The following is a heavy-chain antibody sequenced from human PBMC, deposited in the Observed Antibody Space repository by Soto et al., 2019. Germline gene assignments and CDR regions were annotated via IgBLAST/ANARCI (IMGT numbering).Heavy chain of an antibody. CDR2: INAGRDKT. CDR1: GFSFTSYP. Sequence: QGQLVQSGAEVKKPGASVKVSCGTSGFSFTSYPFHWVRQAPAQGLQWMGWINAGRDKTKYSPQFQGRVTCTWDTSTNTVYMELSRLTSKDKSIFYCARWIDNGYFDYWGQGTVVTVSA. D-gene: IGHD4-17*01. J-gene: IGHJ4*02. V-gene: IGHV1-3*01. CDR3: ARWIDNGYFDY.